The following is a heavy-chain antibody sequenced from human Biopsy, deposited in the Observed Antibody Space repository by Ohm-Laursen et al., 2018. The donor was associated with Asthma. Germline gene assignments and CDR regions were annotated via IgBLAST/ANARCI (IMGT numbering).Heavy chain of an antibody. Sequence: GSLRLSCAASGFDLRDYTMNWVRQAPGKGLEWVASISSLSRYIYHATSLRGRFTISRDNAKRSLYLQMDGLRGDDTAVYYCSRDFTIGSGSPFHFWGRGTLVTVSS. V-gene: IGHV3-21*01. CDR1: GFDLRDYT. CDR3: SRDFTIGSGSPFHF. J-gene: IGHJ4*02. D-gene: IGHD3-10*01. CDR2: ISSLSRYI.